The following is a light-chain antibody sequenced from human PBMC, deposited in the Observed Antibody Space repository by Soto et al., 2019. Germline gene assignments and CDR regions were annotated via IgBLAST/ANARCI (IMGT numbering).Light chain of an antibody. CDR3: QQYGTFPFS. CDR1: QVVSSSY. V-gene: IGKV3-20*01. CDR2: HAS. J-gene: IGKJ2*01. Sequence: EIVLTQSPCTLSVSPGESATLSCRANQVVSSSYLACYQQKPGQAPRLLIYHASDRDTGVPDRFSGSGSGTDFALTITSLEPEDFALFYCQQYGTFPFSFGQGTKLEIK.